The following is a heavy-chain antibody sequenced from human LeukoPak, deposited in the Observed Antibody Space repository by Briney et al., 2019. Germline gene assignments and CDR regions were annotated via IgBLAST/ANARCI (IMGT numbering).Heavy chain of an antibody. Sequence: TGGSLRLSCAASGFTFDDYAMHWVRQAPGKGMEWVSGISWNSGSIGYADSVKGRFTISRDNAKNSLYLQMNSLRAEDTAVYYCARDFGWFGEFVGGFDYWGQGTLVTVSS. J-gene: IGHJ4*02. D-gene: IGHD3-10*01. CDR1: GFTFDDYA. V-gene: IGHV3-9*01. CDR3: ARDFGWFGEFVGGFDY. CDR2: ISWNSGSI.